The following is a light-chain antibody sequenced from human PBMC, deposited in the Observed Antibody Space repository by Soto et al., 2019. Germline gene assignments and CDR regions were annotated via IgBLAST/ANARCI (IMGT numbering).Light chain of an antibody. CDR1: QDVISSY. J-gene: IGKJ5*01. Sequence: EIVMRQSPATLSVSPGERATLSCRASQDVISSYLAWYQQRRGQAPRLLIYGSSSRATGIPDRFSGSGSGTDFTLTISRLEPEDFAVYYCQQYGSSPITFGQGTRLRL. V-gene: IGKV3-20*01. CDR2: GSS. CDR3: QQYGSSPIT.